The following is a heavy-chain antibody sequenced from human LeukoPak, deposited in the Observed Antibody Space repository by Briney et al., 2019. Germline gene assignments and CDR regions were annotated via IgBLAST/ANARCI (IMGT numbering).Heavy chain of an antibody. CDR3: ARYTGSFTPLDY. J-gene: IGHJ4*02. CDR2: ISPDDSYT. D-gene: IGHD3-10*01. V-gene: IGHV5-51*01. CDR1: GYFFNTSW. Sequence: GASLKISCEGSGYFFNTSWVAWVRQTPGKGLEWMGIISPDDSYTRYSPSFAGHITISADKSISTAYLQWTSLKASDSAMYYCARYTGSFTPLDYWGQGTLVTVSS.